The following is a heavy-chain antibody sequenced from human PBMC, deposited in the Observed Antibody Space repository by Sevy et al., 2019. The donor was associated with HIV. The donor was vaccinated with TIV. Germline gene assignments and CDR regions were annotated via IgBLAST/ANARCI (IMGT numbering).Heavy chain of an antibody. J-gene: IGHJ5*02. CDR1: GYTLTESS. V-gene: IGHV1-24*01. Sequence: ASVKVSCQVSGYTLTESSIHWVRQAPGKGLEWMGGSDPEDGKIIYAQNFQGRVTMTEDISTDTVYMELSSLRSEETAVYYCATITHCSDLRCYWFDPWGQGTLVTVSS. CDR3: ATITHCSDLRCYWFDP. D-gene: IGHD2-15*01. CDR2: SDPEDGKI.